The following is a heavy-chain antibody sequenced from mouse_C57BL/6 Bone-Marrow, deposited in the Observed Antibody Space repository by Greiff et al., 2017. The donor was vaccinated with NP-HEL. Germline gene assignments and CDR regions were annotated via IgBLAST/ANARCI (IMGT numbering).Heavy chain of an antibody. J-gene: IGHJ4*01. V-gene: IGHV2-2*01. Sequence: VKLMESGPGLVQPSQSLSITCTVSGFSLTSYGVHWVRQSPGKGLEWLGVIWSGGSTDSNAAFISRLSISKDNSKSQVFFKMISLQADDTAIYYCARKCGYYVVYAMDYWGQGTSVTVSS. D-gene: IGHD2-3*01. CDR3: ARKCGYYVVYAMDY. CDR1: GFSLTSYG. CDR2: IWSGGST.